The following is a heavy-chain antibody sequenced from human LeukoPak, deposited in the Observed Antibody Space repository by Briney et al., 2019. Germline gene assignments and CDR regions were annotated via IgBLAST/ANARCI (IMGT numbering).Heavy chain of an antibody. J-gene: IGHJ4*02. V-gene: IGHV3-23*01. D-gene: IGHD2-2*01. CDR2: ITGSEGNT. CDR1: GFTFSSYA. Sequence: GGSLRLPCAASGFTFSSYAMSWVRQAPGKGLEWVSTITGSEGNTYYADSVKGRFTISRDNSNNTLFLQMNSLRAEDTAVYYCARGRCSSISCPVDYWGQGILVTVSS. CDR3: ARGRCSSISCPVDY.